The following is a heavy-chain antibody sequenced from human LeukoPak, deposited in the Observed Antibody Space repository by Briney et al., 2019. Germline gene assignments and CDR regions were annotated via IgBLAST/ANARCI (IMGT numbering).Heavy chain of an antibody. CDR2: MHHSGST. Sequence: SETLSLTCTVSGGSIRSYYWSWIRQPPGKGLERIGYMHHSGSTKHNPYLKSRVTISVDTSKSQFSLKLSSVTAADTAVYYCARHAAVEGSSGWSPLWWFDPWGQGTLVTVSS. V-gene: IGHV4-59*08. J-gene: IGHJ5*02. D-gene: IGHD6-19*01. CDR3: ARHAAVEGSSGWSPLWWFDP. CDR1: GGSIRSYY.